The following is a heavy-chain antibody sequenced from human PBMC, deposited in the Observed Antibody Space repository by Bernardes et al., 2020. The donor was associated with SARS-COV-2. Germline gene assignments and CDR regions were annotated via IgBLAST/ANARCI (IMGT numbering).Heavy chain of an antibody. J-gene: IGHJ6*02. CDR3: ARRFCAVSSACGNFYGMGV. Sequence: SFMRTPCAASGFTFSSYWMSWVRQAPGTGLEWVANIKQDGREKYYVDSVKGRFTISRDNAKNSLYLQMNSLRAEDTAVYYCARRFCAVSSACGNFYGMGVWGQGTTVTGYS. V-gene: IGHV3-7*01. CDR2: IKQDGREK. CDR1: GFTFSSYW. D-gene: IGHD2-21*01.